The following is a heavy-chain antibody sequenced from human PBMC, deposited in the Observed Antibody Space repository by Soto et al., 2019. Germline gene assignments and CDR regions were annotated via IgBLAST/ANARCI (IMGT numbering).Heavy chain of an antibody. D-gene: IGHD6-19*01. V-gene: IGHV4-39*01. CDR1: GGSISSSSYY. Sequence: SETLSLTCTVSGGSISSSSYYWGWIRQPPGKGLEWIGSIYYSGSTYYNPSLKSRVTISVDTSKNQFSLKLSSVTAADTAVYYCARSLQWLGPYYFDYWGQGTLVTVSS. CDR2: IYYSGST. CDR3: ARSLQWLGPYYFDY. J-gene: IGHJ4*02.